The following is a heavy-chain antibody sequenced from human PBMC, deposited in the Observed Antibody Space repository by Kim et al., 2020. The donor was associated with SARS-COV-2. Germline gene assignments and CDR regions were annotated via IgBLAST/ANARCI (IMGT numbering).Heavy chain of an antibody. D-gene: IGHD3-22*01. J-gene: IGHJ4*02. Sequence: DSVKGRYPITRANAKNSLYLQMHSLRAEDTALYYCAKDYDYYDSSGYLDYWGQGTLVTVSS. CDR3: AKDYDYYDSSGYLDY. V-gene: IGHV3-9*01.